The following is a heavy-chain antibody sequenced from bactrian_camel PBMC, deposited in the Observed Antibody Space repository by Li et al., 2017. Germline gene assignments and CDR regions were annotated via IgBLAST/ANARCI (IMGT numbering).Heavy chain of an antibody. J-gene: IGHJ4*01. Sequence: VQLVESGGASVQAGGSLRLSCAVTNHANIRLCLGWIRQGSGKEREGVAGIESDGSTSYADSVKGRFTISKDSANNTLYLQMDSLKPEDTAMYYCAADDTFGGYCEESDYFIWGQGTQVTVS. CDR3: AADDTFGGYCEESDYFI. CDR2: IESDGST. V-gene: IGHV3S57*01. D-gene: IGHD2*01. CDR1: NHANIRLC.